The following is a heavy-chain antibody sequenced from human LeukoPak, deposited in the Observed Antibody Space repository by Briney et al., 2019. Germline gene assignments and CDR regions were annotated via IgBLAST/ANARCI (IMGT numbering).Heavy chain of an antibody. CDR3: ATCRAQLWCEY. V-gene: IGHV3-53*01. CDR1: GLTVRSSY. Sequence: GGSLRLSCAASGLTVRSSYMTWVRQAPGKGLEWVSVIYSFGSTYYADSVKGRFTISRDSSKNTLYLQMDSLRAEDTAIYYCATCRAQLWCEYWGQGTLVTVSS. D-gene: IGHD4/OR15-4a*01. CDR2: IYSFGST. J-gene: IGHJ4*02.